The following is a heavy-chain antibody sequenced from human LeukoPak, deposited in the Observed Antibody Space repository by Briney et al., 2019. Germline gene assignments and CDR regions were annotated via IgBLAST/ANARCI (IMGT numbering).Heavy chain of an antibody. D-gene: IGHD5/OR15-5a*01. CDR2: INPNSGGT. V-gene: IGHV1-2*02. CDR3: ARVSDYVDAFDI. Sequence: ASVKVSCKASGYTFTGYYMHWVRQAPGQGLVWMGWINPNSGGTNYAQKFQGRVTVTRDTSISSAYMELSRLTSDDTAVYYCARVSDYVDAFDIWGQGTMVTVSS. CDR1: GYTFTGYY. J-gene: IGHJ3*02.